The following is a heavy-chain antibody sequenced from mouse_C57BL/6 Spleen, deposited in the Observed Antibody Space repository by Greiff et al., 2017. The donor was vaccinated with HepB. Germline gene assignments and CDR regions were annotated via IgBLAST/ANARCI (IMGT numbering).Heavy chain of an antibody. Sequence: QVQLKESGAELVRPGASVTLSCKASGYTFTDYEMHWVKQTPVHGLEWIGAIDPETGGTAYNQKFKGKAILTADKSSSTSYMELRSLTSEDSAVYYCNVYYFDYWGQGTTLTVSS. CDR1: GYTFTDYE. V-gene: IGHV1-15*01. CDR3: NVYYFDY. CDR2: IDPETGGT. J-gene: IGHJ2*01.